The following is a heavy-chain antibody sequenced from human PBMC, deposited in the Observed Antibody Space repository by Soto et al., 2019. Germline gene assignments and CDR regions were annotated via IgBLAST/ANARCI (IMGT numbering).Heavy chain of an antibody. CDR3: ARVSSVVVVVAATPARYFYMDV. CDR1: GGSFSGYY. Sequence: TLPLTWAVSGGSFSGYYWRWIRHPPGKGLEWIGEINHSGSTNYNPSLKSRVTISVDTSKNQFSLKLSSVTAADTAVYYCARVSSVVVVVAATPARYFYMDVWVKGTTVT. V-gene: IGHV4-34*01. CDR2: INHSGST. J-gene: IGHJ6*03. D-gene: IGHD2-15*01.